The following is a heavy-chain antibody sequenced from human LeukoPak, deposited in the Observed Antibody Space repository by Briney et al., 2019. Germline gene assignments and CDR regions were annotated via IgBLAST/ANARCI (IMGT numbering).Heavy chain of an antibody. CDR2: IYHSGST. CDR1: GGSISSSNW. Sequence: PSETLSLTCAVSGGSISSSNWWSWVRPPPGKGLEWIGEIYHSGSTNYNPSLKSRVTISVDKSKSQFSLKLSSVTAADTAVYYCARVRDAYCGGDCPTNDAFDIWGQGTMVTVSS. CDR3: ARVRDAYCGGDCPTNDAFDI. V-gene: IGHV4-4*02. D-gene: IGHD2-21*02. J-gene: IGHJ3*02.